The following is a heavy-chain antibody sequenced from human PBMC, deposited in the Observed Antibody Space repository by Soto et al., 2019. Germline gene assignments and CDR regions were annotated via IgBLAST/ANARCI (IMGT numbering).Heavy chain of an antibody. V-gene: IGHV3-21*01. CDR2: ISSTTNYI. J-gene: IGHJ6*02. CDR3: ARAAAGFYYYYGMDV. D-gene: IGHD6-13*01. CDR1: GFTFTRYS. Sequence: PGGSLRLSCAASGFTFTRYSMNWVRQAPGKGLEWVSSISSTTNYIYYADSVKGRFTISRDNAKNSLYLQMNSLRAEDTAVYYCARAAAGFYYYYGMDVWGQGTTVTVSS.